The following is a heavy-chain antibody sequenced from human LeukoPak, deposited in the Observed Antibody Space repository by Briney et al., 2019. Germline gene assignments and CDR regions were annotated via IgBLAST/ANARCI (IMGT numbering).Heavy chain of an antibody. V-gene: IGHV4-59*10. CDR3: ARSSIAAALHPPDMFDY. D-gene: IGHD6-13*01. CDR2: IYTSGST. J-gene: IGHJ4*02. Sequence: SETLSLTCAVYGGSFSGYYWSWIRQPAGKGLEWIGRIYTSGSTNYNPSLKSRVTMSVDTSKNQFSLKLSSVTAADTAVYYCARSSIAAALHPPDMFDYWGQGTLVTVSS. CDR1: GGSFSGYY.